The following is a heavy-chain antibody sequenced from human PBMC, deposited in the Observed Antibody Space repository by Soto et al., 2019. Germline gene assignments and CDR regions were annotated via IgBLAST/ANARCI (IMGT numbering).Heavy chain of an antibody. Sequence: GGSLRLSCAASRFTFSSFWFHWVRQAPGKGLVWVSHINSDGSSTSYADSVKGRFTISRDNAKNTPYLQMNSLRAEDTAVYYCARAAYSSSQNSLFDPCGQGTLVTVSS. CDR3: ARAAYSSSQNSLFDP. J-gene: IGHJ5*02. CDR2: INSDGSST. CDR1: RFTFSSFW. V-gene: IGHV3-74*01. D-gene: IGHD6-13*01.